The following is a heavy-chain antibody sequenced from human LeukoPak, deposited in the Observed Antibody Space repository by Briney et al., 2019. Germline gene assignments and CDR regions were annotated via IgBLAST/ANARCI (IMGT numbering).Heavy chain of an antibody. V-gene: IGHV3-21*01. CDR1: GFTFSTYD. J-gene: IGHJ4*02. Sequence: TGGSLRLSCAASGFTFSTYDMNWVRQTSGKGLEWVSSISTGSDYIYYADSVKGRFTISRDNAKNSLYLQMNSLRAEDTAVYYCAREEYGGVDYWGQGTLVTVSS. CDR3: AREEYGGVDY. CDR2: ISTGSDYI. D-gene: IGHD2-2*01.